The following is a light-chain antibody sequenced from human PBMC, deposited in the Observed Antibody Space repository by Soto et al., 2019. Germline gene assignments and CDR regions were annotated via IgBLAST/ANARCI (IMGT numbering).Light chain of an antibody. CDR1: QSISTY. CDR3: QHYNSYSEA. J-gene: IGKJ1*01. V-gene: IGKV1-39*01. Sequence: DIQMTQSPSSLSASVGDRVTITCRASQSISTYLNWYQQKSGKAPKLLIFAASTLESGVPSRFSGGGSGTDFTLTINSLQTEDSAIYYCQHYNSYSEAFGQGTKVELK. CDR2: AAS.